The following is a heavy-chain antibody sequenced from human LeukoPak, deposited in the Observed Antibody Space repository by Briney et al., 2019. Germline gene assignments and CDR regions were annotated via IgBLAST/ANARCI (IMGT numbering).Heavy chain of an antibody. CDR3: ARKQTGTMYDV. CDR1: GRSFSGYY. V-gene: IGHV4-34*01. D-gene: IGHD1-7*01. Sequence: SETLSLTCAVYGRSFSGYYWAWIRQSPGKGLEWIGTFSSGGSAYYNPSLTSRASISKDTSDNQFSLRLYSVTAADTAVYYCARKQTGTMYDVWGQGTQVTVSS. J-gene: IGHJ4*02. CDR2: FSSGGSA.